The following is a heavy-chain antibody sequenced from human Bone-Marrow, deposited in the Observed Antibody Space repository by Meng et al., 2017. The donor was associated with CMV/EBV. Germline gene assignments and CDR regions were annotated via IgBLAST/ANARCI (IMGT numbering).Heavy chain of an antibody. Sequence: SETLSLTCTVSGGAISSSSYYWGWIRQPPGKGLEWIGSIYYSGSTYYNPSLKSRVTISVDTSKNQFSLKLTSVTAADTAVYYCARPSSIYYYAMDVWGQGTTVTVSS. D-gene: IGHD2-2*01. V-gene: IGHV4-39*07. CDR3: ARPSSIYYYAMDV. CDR1: GGAISSSSYY. CDR2: IYYSGST. J-gene: IGHJ6*02.